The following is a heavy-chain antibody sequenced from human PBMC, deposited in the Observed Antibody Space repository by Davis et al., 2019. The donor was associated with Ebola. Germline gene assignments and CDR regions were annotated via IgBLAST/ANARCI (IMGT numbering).Heavy chain of an antibody. Sequence: ASVKVSCKASGYTFTSYDINWVRQATGQGLEWMGWINPNSGGTNYAQKFQGRVTMTRDTSISTAYMELSRLRSDDTAVYYCARSRYDFWSGYPPYYFDYWGQGTLVTVSS. D-gene: IGHD3-3*01. J-gene: IGHJ4*02. CDR1: GYTFTSYD. V-gene: IGHV1-2*02. CDR2: INPNSGGT. CDR3: ARSRYDFWSGYPPYYFDY.